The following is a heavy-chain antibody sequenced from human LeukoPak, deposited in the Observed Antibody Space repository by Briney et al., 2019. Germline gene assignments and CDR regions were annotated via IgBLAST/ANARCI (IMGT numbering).Heavy chain of an antibody. CDR3: ARHYYDSSGYYKGDY. CDR1: GFTFSSYA. J-gene: IGHJ4*02. CDR2: ISNGDDSI. V-gene: IGHV3-48*03. Sequence: PGGSLRLSCAASGFTFSSYAMNWVRQAPGKGLEWVSHISNGDDSIYYADSVKGRFTISRDNARNSLYLQMNSLGADDTAVYYCARHYYDSSGYYKGDYWGQGTLVTVSS. D-gene: IGHD3-22*01.